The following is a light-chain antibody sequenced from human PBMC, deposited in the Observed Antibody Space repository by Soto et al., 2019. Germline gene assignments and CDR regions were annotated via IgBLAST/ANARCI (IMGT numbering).Light chain of an antibody. CDR3: LQHNNFPRT. V-gene: IGKV1-17*02. CDR1: QGIRID. Sequence: DIQMTQSPSSLCGCVGDRVTITCLASQGIRIDLGWFQQRPGKAPKRLIYGASSLQSGVPSRFSGSGYGTEFTLTISNLQPEDFATYYCLQHNNFPRTFGQGTKVDIK. J-gene: IGKJ1*01. CDR2: GAS.